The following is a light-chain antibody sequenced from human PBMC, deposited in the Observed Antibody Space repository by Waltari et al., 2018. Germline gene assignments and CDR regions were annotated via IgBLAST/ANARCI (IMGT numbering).Light chain of an antibody. CDR1: QRISSY. V-gene: IGKV1-39*01. J-gene: IGKJ1*01. Sequence: DIQMTQSPSSLSVSVGDRVTITCLASQRISSYLNWYQQKPGKAPKLLIYAASSLESGVPSRFSGSGFGTDFTLTINGLQAEDFAAYYCQQTYSNFRTFGQGTKVDVK. CDR3: QQTYSNFRT. CDR2: AAS.